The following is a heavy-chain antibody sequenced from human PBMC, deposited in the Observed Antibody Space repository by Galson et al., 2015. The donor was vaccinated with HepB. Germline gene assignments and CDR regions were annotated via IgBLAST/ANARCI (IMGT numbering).Heavy chain of an antibody. V-gene: IGHV3-30*18. D-gene: IGHD6-6*01. CDR2: ISYDGSNK. J-gene: IGHJ4*02. CDR1: GFTFSSYG. CDR3: AKVYELHYSSSVLDY. Sequence: SLRLSCAASGFTFSSYGMHWVRQAPGKGLEWVAVISYDGSNKYYADSVKGRFTISRDNSKNTLYLQMNSLRAEDTAVYYCAKVYELHYSSSVLDYWGQGTLVTVSS.